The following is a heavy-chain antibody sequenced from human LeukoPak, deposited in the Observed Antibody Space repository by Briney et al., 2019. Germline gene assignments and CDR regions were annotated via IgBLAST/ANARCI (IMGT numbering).Heavy chain of an antibody. J-gene: IGHJ4*02. D-gene: IGHD6-19*01. CDR2: INSDGSST. V-gene: IGHV3-74*01. CDR3: ARSEGGWLDY. Sequence: PGGSLRLSCAASGFTFSSYWMHWVRQAPGKGLVLVSRINSDGSSTSYADSVKGRFTISRDNAKNTLYLQMNSLRAEDTAVYYCARSEGGWLDYWGQGTLVTVSS. CDR1: GFTFSSYW.